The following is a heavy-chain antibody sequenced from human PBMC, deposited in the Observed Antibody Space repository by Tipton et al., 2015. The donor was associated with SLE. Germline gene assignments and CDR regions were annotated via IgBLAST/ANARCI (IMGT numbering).Heavy chain of an antibody. J-gene: IGHJ4*02. V-gene: IGHV4-39*07. D-gene: IGHD1-26*01. Sequence: TLSLTCSVSGGSISSRSYYWGWIRQPPGMGLEWIGSIYYSGSTFHNPSLKSRLTISVDTSKNQFSLKLSSVTAAGTAVYYCAGMSYPREGYFDYWGQGTLVTVSS. CDR3: AGMSYPREGYFDY. CDR1: GGSISSRSYY. CDR2: IYYSGST.